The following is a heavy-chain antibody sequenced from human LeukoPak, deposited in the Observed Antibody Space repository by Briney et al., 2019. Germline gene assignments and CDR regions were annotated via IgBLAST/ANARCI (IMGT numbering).Heavy chain of an antibody. CDR3: VRKFATGD. J-gene: IGHJ4*02. CDR2: VKSDGTAT. Sequence: GGSLRLSCAASGFTFSSHLMHWVRQAQGTGLVWVSSVKSDGTATNYADSVKGRFTISGDNAKNTLYLQMNSLRVEDTAVYYCVRKFATGDWGQGTLVTVSS. CDR1: GFTFSSHL. D-gene: IGHD1-14*01. V-gene: IGHV3-74*01.